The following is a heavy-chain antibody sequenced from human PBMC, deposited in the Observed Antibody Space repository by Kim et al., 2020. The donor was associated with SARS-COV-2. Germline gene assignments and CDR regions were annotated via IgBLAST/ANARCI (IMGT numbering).Heavy chain of an antibody. CDR2: INPSGGST. D-gene: IGHD6-13*01. V-gene: IGHV1-46*01. Sequence: ASVKVSCKASGYTFTSYYMHWVRQAPGQGLEWMGIINPSGGSTSYAQKFQGRVTMTRDTSTSTVYMELSSLRSEDTAVYYCAREIGYSSSWPPTKELNYYYYGMDVWGQGTTVTVSS. CDR3: AREIGYSSSWPPTKELNYYYYGMDV. J-gene: IGHJ6*02. CDR1: GYTFTSYY.